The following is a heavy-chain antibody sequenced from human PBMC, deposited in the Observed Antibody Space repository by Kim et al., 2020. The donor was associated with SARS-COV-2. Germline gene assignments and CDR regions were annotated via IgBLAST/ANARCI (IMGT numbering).Heavy chain of an antibody. CDR2: ISYDGSNK. CDR1: GFTFSSYA. D-gene: IGHD3-10*01. V-gene: IGHV3-30*04. CDR3: ARAGDGLGCFLNYYYYYGMDV. Sequence: GGSLRLSCAASGFTFSSYALHWVRQAPGKGLEWVAVISYDGSNKYYADSVKGRFTISKDNSKKTLYLQMNSLRPDDTAVYYCARAGDGLGCFLNYYYYYGMDVCGQGAPVTVS. J-gene: IGHJ6*02.